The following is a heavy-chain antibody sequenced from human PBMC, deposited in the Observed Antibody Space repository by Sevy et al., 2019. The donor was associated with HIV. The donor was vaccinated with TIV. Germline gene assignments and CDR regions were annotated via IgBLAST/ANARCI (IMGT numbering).Heavy chain of an antibody. V-gene: IGHV1-18*01. CDR3: TRDSVPFCSSTSCNRLRFHYYYYGMDV. J-gene: IGHJ6*02. CDR2: ISAYNGNT. CDR1: GYTFTSYG. D-gene: IGHD2-2*01. Sequence: ASVKVSCKASGYTFTSYGISWVRQATGQGLEWMGWISAYNGNTNYAQKLQGRVTMTTDTSTSTAYMELRSLRSNDTAVYYCTRDSVPFCSSTSCNRLRFHYYYYGMDVWGQGTTVTVSS.